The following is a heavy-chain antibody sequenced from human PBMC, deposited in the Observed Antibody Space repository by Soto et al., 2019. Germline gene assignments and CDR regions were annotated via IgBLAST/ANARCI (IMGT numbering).Heavy chain of an antibody. CDR3: AKATKGSLYYYYGMDV. V-gene: IGHV3-23*01. Sequence: VQLLESGGGLVQPGGSLRLSCAASGFTFSTYAMNWVRQAPGKGLEWVSVISGSGGSIYYVDSVKGRFTISRDNSKNTLYLQMNSLRADDTAIYYCAKATKGSLYYYYGMDVWGQGTTVTVSS. J-gene: IGHJ6*02. CDR1: GFTFSTYA. CDR2: ISGSGGSI.